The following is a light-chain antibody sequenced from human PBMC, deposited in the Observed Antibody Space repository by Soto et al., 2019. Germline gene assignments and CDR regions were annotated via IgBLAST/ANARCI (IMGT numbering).Light chain of an antibody. CDR1: SSNIGSNT. Sequence: QSVLTQPPSASGTPGQRVTISCSGSSSNIGSNTVNWYQQLPGTAPKLLIYSINQRPSGVPDRFSGSKSGTSASLAISGLQSEDEADYYCAAWDDNLNAYVFGTRTKVTVL. CDR3: AAWDDNLNAYV. V-gene: IGLV1-44*01. CDR2: SIN. J-gene: IGLJ1*01.